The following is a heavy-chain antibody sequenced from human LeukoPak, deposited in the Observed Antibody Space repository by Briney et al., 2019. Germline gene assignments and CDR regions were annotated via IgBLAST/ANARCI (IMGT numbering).Heavy chain of an antibody. CDR2: INSDGSST. CDR3: AENYYDSSGYFGY. CDR1: GFTFSSYW. J-gene: IGHJ4*02. D-gene: IGHD3-22*01. V-gene: IGHV3-74*01. Sequence: GGSLRLSCAASGFTFSSYWVHWVRQAPGKGLVWVSRINSDGSSTSYADSVKGRFTISRDNAKNTLHLQMNSLRAEDTAVYYCAENYYDSSGYFGYWGQGTLVTVSS.